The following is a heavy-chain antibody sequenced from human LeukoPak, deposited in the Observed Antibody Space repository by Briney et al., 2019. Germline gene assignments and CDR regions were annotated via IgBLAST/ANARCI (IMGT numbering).Heavy chain of an antibody. J-gene: IGHJ4*02. CDR3: ARSRGYSYGTTFLDY. D-gene: IGHD5-18*01. CDR1: GGSINSYY. CDR2: IYYIGST. V-gene: IGHV4-59*08. Sequence: SETLSLTCTVSGGSINSYYWSWVRQPPGKGLEWIGYIYYIGSTNYNPSLKSRITISVDTSKNQFSLKLSSVTAADTAVYYCARSRGYSYGTTFLDYWGQGTLDTVSS.